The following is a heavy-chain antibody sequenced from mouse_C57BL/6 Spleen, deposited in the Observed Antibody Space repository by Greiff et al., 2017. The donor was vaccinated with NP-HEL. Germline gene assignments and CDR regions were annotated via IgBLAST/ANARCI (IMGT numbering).Heavy chain of an antibody. V-gene: IGHV1-81*01. CDR1: GYTFTSYG. CDR3: ARERELGRFAY. J-gene: IGHJ3*01. D-gene: IGHD4-1*01. Sequence: VQLQQSGAELARPGASVKLSCKASGYTFTSYGISWVKQRTGQGLEWIGEIYPRSGNTYYNEKFKGKATLTADKSSSTAYMELRSLTSEDSAVYFCARERELGRFAYWGQGTLVTVSA. CDR2: IYPRSGNT.